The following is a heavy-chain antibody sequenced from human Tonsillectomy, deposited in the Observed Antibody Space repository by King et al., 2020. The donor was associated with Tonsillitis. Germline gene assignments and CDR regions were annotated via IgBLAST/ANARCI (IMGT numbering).Heavy chain of an antibody. CDR3: AREWGYCSGGGCYQPDY. V-gene: IGHV3-48*02. Sequence: VQLVESGGGLVQPGGSLRLSCAASGFTFSSYSMNWVRQAPGKGLEWVSYISSSSSTIYYADSVKGRFTISRDNAKNSLYLQMNSLRDEDTAVYYCAREWGYCSGGGCYQPDYWGQGTLVTVSS. J-gene: IGHJ4*02. CDR1: GFTFSSYS. D-gene: IGHD2-15*01. CDR2: ISSSSSTI.